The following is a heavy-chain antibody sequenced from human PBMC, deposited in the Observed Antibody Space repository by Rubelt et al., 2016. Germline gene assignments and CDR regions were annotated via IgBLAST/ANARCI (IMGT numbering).Heavy chain of an antibody. Sequence: QVQLQQSGPGLVKPSQTLSLTCAISGDSVSSNTVAWNWIRQSPSRGLEWLGRTYRMSPDYAVSVKSRITISPDTPKNQVSLQRNSGTPEATAVYYGARGYEQAIDYWGQGTLVTVSS. D-gene: IGHD5-12*01. J-gene: IGHJ4*02. CDR2: TYRMSP. CDR1: GDSVSSNTVA. CDR3: ARGYEQAIDY. V-gene: IGHV6-1*01.